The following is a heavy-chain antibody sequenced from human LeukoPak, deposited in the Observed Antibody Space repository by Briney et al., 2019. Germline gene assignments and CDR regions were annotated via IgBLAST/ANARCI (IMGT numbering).Heavy chain of an antibody. D-gene: IGHD2-21*02. J-gene: IGHJ4*02. V-gene: IGHV3-7*03. CDR2: IKQDGSEK. Sequence: GGSLRLSCAASGVTFSSYWMSWVRQAPGKGLEWVANIKQDGSEKYYVDSVKGRFTISRDDAKNSLYLQMNSLRAEDTAFYYCARGNGGDYYYLDYWGQGAQVTVSS. CDR1: GVTFSSYW. CDR3: ARGNGGDYYYLDY.